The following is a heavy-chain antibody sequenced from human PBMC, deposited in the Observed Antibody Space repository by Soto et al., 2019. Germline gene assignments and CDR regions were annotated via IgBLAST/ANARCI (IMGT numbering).Heavy chain of an antibody. CDR3: VKGSDLIYKHCLFDL. J-gene: IGHJ2*01. V-gene: IGHV3-48*01. CDR1: GFTFSSYS. D-gene: IGHD3-10*01. CDR2: ISSSSSTI. Sequence: GGSLRLSCAASGFTFSSYSMNWVRQAPGKGLEWVSYISSSSSTIYYADSVKGLFTISRDNTKNSLYLQMNSLRAEDTAVYYYVKGSDLIYKHCLFDLWGRGTLVTVSS.